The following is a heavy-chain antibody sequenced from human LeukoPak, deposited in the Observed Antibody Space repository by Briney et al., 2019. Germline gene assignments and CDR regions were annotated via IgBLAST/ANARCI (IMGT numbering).Heavy chain of an antibody. V-gene: IGHV3-74*01. D-gene: IGHD6-19*01. J-gene: IGHJ4*02. Sequence: QPGGSLRLSCAASGFTFSSYWMHWVRQAPGKGLVWVSRINSDGSSTRYADSVKGRFTISRDNAKNMLYLQMNSLTSEDTAIYYCATQSPQGTGWYGMGYWGQGTLVTVSS. CDR2: INSDGSST. CDR1: GFTFSSYW. CDR3: ATQSPQGTGWYGMGY.